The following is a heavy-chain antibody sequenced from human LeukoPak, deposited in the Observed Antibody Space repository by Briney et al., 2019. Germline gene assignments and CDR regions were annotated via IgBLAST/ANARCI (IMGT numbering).Heavy chain of an antibody. V-gene: IGHV1-24*01. J-gene: IGHJ4*02. CDR3: ATASFYCSGGSRYGSDYFDS. D-gene: IGHD2-15*01. CDR2: FDPEDGET. Sequence: GASVKVSCKVSGYTLTELSMHWVRQAPGKGLEWMGGFDPEDGETIYAQKFQGRVTMTEDTSTDTAYMELSSLRSEDTAVYYCATASFYCSGGSRYGSDYFDSWGQGTLVTVSS. CDR1: GYTLTELS.